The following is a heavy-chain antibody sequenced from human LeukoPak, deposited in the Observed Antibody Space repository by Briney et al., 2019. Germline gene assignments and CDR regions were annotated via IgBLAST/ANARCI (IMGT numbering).Heavy chain of an antibody. J-gene: IGHJ3*02. CDR2: IIPIFGTA. Sequence: ASVKVSCKASGGTFISYAISWVRQAPGQGLEWMGGIIPIFGTANYAQKFQGRVTITADESTSTAYMELSSLRSEDTAVYYCATPRDGYKNDAFDIWGQGTMVTVSS. CDR1: GGTFISYA. CDR3: ATPRDGYKNDAFDI. V-gene: IGHV1-69*13. D-gene: IGHD5-24*01.